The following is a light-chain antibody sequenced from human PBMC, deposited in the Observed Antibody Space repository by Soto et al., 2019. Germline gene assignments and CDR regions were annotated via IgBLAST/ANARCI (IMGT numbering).Light chain of an antibody. J-gene: IGLJ2*01. CDR1: SSNIGRNY. V-gene: IGLV1-47*01. CDR2: GNN. CDR3: ATSAWDDSLSGVV. Sequence: QSVLTQPPSASGTPGQRVTISCSGSSSNIGRNYVNWYQQLPGTAPKLLIYGNNQRPSGVPDRFSGSKSGTSASLAISGLRSEDEADYYCATSAWDDSLSGVVFGGGTKLTVL.